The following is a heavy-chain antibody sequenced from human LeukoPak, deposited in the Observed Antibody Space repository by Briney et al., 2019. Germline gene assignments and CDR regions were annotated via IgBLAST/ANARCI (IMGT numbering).Heavy chain of an antibody. J-gene: IGHJ5*02. Sequence: ASVKVSCKVSGYTFTDYYMHWVQQAPGKGLEWMGLADPEDGETIYAEKFQGRVTITADTSTDTAYMELSSLRSEDTAVYYCATAVVVVAATRWFDPWGQGTLVTVSS. D-gene: IGHD2-15*01. CDR1: GYTFTDYY. CDR3: ATAVVVVAATRWFDP. V-gene: IGHV1-69-2*01. CDR2: ADPEDGET.